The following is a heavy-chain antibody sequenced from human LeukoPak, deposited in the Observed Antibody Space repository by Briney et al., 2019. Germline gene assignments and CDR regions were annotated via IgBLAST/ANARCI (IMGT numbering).Heavy chain of an antibody. CDR2: IAVSSGYI. V-gene: IGHV3-21*01. CDR3: ARDRGAYCGGDCYLGFDY. J-gene: IGHJ4*01. D-gene: IGHD2-21*02. Sequence: KAGGSLRLSCAASGFTFSSYTMNWVRQAPGKGLEWVSSIAVSSGYISYADSVKGRFTISRDNAKKSLYLQMTSLTAEDTAVYYCARDRGAYCGGDCYLGFDYWGRGTLVTVSS. CDR1: GFTFSSYT.